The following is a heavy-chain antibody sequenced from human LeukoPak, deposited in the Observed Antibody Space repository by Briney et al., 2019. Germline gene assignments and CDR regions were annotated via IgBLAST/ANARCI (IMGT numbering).Heavy chain of an antibody. J-gene: IGHJ4*02. CDR2: ISGSGSNT. CDR1: GGSFSDFY. CDR3: TRHPAEGDY. V-gene: IGHV3-11*03. D-gene: IGHD2-15*01. Sequence: LSLTCAVYGGSFSDFYMSWIRQAPGKGLESVSYISGSGSNTNYADSVKGRFTISRDNAKNSLYLQMNSLRAEDTAVYYCTRHPAEGDYWGQGTLVTVSS.